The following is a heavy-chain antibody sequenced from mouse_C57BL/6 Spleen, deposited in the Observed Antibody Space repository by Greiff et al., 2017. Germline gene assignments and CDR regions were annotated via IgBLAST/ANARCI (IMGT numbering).Heavy chain of an antibody. J-gene: IGHJ2*01. Sequence: LVESGGGLVKPGGSLKLSCAASGFTFSSYAMSWVRQTPEKRLEWVATISDGGSYTYYPDNVKGRFTISRDNAKNNLYLQMSHLKSEDTAMYYCAREVYDYYFDYWGQGTTLTVSS. V-gene: IGHV5-4*01. D-gene: IGHD2-3*01. CDR2: ISDGGSYT. CDR3: AREVYDYYFDY. CDR1: GFTFSSYA.